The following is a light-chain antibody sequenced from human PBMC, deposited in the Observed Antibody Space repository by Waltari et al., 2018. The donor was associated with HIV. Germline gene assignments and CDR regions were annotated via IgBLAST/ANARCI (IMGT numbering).Light chain of an antibody. CDR2: HSS. V-gene: IGKV3D-15*01. J-gene: IGKJ4*01. CDR1: QNVDDK. CDR3: QQYHHWPPLT. Sequence: TPSPPTISVSPGRRVTVSCSASQNVDDKLAWYQQKPGQSPRLLIYHSSVRAAGVPTRFGGAGSATNFTLTITSLQSEDFALYFCQQYHHWPPLTFGGGSRVELK.